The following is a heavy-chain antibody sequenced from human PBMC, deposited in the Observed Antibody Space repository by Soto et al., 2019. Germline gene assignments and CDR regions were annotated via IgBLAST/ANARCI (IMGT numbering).Heavy chain of an antibody. Sequence: QITLNESGPTVVRPTETLTLTCRFSGFSLTTSGVGVGWIRQSPGEAPEWLALIYWDEDKRYSASLKSRPTITTDTSKNQVVLTVSDLDPTDTATYYCAHRVLRTVFGLVTTTAIYFDFWGQGTPVAVSS. D-gene: IGHD3-3*01. CDR1: GFSLTTSGVG. V-gene: IGHV2-5*02. CDR3: AHRVLRTVFGLVTTTAIYFDF. CDR2: IYWDEDK. J-gene: IGHJ4*02.